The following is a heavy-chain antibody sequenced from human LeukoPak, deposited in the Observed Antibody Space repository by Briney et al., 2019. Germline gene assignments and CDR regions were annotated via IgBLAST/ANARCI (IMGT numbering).Heavy chain of an antibody. J-gene: IGHJ4*02. V-gene: IGHV3-30-3*01. CDR1: GFTFSSYA. Sequence: GGSLRLSCAASGFTFSSYAMHWVRQAPGKGLEWVAVISYDGSNKYYADSVKGRFTISRDNSKNTLYLQMNSLRAEDTAVYYCARDRYSSSWFTSDWGQGTLVTVSS. CDR3: ARDRYSSSWFTSD. CDR2: ISYDGSNK. D-gene: IGHD6-13*01.